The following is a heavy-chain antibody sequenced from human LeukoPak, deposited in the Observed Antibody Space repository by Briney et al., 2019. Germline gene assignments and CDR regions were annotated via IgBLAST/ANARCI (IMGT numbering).Heavy chain of an antibody. Sequence: PSETLPLTRTLSGVSIRSYFWSWIRQPPGKGLEWIGYIDYSGSTNYNPSLKSRVTISVDTSKNQFSLNLSSVTAADTAVYHCARDRTEIVGTTLYYYYGIDVWGQGTTVTVSS. CDR3: ARDRTEIVGTTLYYYYGIDV. V-gene: IGHV4-59*01. CDR1: GVSIRSYF. CDR2: IDYSGST. J-gene: IGHJ6*02. D-gene: IGHD1-26*01.